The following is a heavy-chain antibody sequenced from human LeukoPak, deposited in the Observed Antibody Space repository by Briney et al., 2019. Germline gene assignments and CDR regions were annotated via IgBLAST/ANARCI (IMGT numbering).Heavy chain of an antibody. J-gene: IGHJ3*02. CDR2: IIPILGIA. V-gene: IGHV1-69*04. CDR1: GGTFSSYA. Sequence: SVNVSCKASGGTFSSYAISWVRQAPGQGLEWMGRIIPILGIANYAQKFQGRVTITADKSTSTAYMELSSLRSEDTAVYYCARDVPTTVDAFDIWGQGTMVTVSS. D-gene: IGHD4-11*01. CDR3: ARDVPTTVDAFDI.